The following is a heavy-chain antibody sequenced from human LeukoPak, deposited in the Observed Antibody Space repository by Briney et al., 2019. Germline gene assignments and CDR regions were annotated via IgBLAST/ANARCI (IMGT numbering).Heavy chain of an antibody. J-gene: IGHJ4*02. D-gene: IGHD6-6*01. CDR2: INPSGGST. CDR1: GYTFTSYY. Sequence: ASVKVSCKASGYTFTSYYMHWVRQAPGQGLEWMGIINPSGGSTSYAQKFQGRVTMTRDMSTSTVYMGLSSLRSEDTAVYYCARDRARTSIAARYFDYWGQGTLVTVSS. V-gene: IGHV1-46*01. CDR3: ARDRARTSIAARYFDY.